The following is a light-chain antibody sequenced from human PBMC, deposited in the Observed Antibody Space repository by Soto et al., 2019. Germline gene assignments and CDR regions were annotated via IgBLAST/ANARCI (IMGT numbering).Light chain of an antibody. CDR1: QTVNSD. CDR3: QQDNNWPPLT. V-gene: IGKV3-15*01. J-gene: IGKJ4*01. CDR2: GAS. Sequence: EIVMTQSPATLSVSPGERATLSCRASQTVNSDYLAWYQQKPGQPPRLLIYGASTRATGIPARFSGSGSGTEFTLTINSLQSEDFAVYYCQQDNNWPPLTFGGGTKVDIK.